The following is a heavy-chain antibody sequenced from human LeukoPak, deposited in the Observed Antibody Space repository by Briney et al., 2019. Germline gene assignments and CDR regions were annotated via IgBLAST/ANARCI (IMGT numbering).Heavy chain of an antibody. CDR1: GVSISSGSNY. V-gene: IGHV4-39*07. CDR3: ARVLGSSNWFDP. Sequence: SETLSLTCSVSGVSISSGSNYWGWIRQPPGKTLEWIGSIYSSGSTYYNPSLKSRVIILIDTAKNHFSLKLSSVTAADTAVYYCARVLGSSNWFDPWGQGTLVTVSS. J-gene: IGHJ5*02. CDR2: IYSSGST. D-gene: IGHD1-26*01.